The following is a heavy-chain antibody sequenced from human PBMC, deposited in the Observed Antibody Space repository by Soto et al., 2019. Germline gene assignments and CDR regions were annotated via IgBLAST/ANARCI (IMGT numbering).Heavy chain of an antibody. CDR2: VYYSGNT. J-gene: IGHJ4*02. Sequence: PSETLSLTCTVSGGSLSSYYWTWIRQPPGKGLEWIGYVYYSGNTNYNPSLKSRVTISVDTSKNQFSLKLYSVTAADTAVYYCARAFWGEVGPSFDYWGQGTLVTVSS. V-gene: IGHV4-59*01. D-gene: IGHD3-16*01. CDR1: GGSLSSYY. CDR3: ARAFWGEVGPSFDY.